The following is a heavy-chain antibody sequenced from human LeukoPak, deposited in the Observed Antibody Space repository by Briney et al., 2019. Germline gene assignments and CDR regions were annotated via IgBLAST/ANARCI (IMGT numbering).Heavy chain of an antibody. V-gene: IGHV3-23*01. CDR1: GFTFSSFA. CDR2: ISGSGGST. J-gene: IGHJ4*02. D-gene: IGHD6-19*01. Sequence: GGSLRLSCAASGFTFSSFAMSWVRQAPGKGLEWVSAISGSGGSTYSADSVKGRFTMSRDNSKNTLYLQINSQRAEDTAVYYCAKPISSGWYSFDYWGQGTLVTVSS. CDR3: AKPISSGWYSFDY.